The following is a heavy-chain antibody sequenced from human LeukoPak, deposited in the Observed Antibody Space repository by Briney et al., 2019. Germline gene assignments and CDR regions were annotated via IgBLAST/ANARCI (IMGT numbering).Heavy chain of an antibody. Sequence: ASVKVSCKASGYTFTGYYIQWVRQAPGQGLEWMGWINPHSGGTNYVQEFQGRVTMTRDTSISTAYMELSSLRPDDTAVYSCARGVTARGFYYYMDIWGNGTTVTISS. CDR3: ARGVTARGFYYYMDI. V-gene: IGHV1-2*02. CDR1: GYTFTGYY. J-gene: IGHJ6*03. D-gene: IGHD2-21*02. CDR2: INPHSGGT.